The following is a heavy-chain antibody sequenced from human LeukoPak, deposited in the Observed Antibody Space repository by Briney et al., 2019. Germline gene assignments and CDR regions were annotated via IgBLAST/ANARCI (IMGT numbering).Heavy chain of an antibody. Sequence: GGSLRLSCAASGFTFSSYAMSWVRQAPGKGLEWVSAISGSGGSTYYADSVKGRFTISRDNSKNTLYLQMNSLRAEDTAVYYCAPRAIVVVVAATSVAYYYYYMDVWGKGTTVTVSS. CDR3: APRAIVVVVAATSVAYYYYYMDV. CDR1: GFTFSSYA. V-gene: IGHV3-23*01. CDR2: ISGSGGST. D-gene: IGHD2-15*01. J-gene: IGHJ6*03.